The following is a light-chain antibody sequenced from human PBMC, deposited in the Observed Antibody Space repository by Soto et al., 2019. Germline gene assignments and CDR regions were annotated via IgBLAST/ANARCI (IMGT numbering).Light chain of an antibody. CDR1: QSVSSSY. CDR2: GAS. J-gene: IGKJ2*01. CDR3: QKYSTSPPYT. V-gene: IGKV3-20*01. Sequence: EIVLTQSPGTLSLSPGERATLSCRASQSVSSSYLAWYHQKPGQAPRLLIYGASTRATGFPDRFSGSGSGTDFTLTISRVEPEDFAVYYCQKYSTSPPYTFGQGTYLEI.